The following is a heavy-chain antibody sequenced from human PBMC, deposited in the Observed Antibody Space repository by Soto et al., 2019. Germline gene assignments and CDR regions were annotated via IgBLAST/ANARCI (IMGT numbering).Heavy chain of an antibody. J-gene: IGHJ5*02. D-gene: IGHD6-19*01. V-gene: IGHV4-59*01. CDR2: IYYSGNT. CDR1: GGSISNYY. CDR3: ARGGWVLDP. Sequence: QVQLQESGPGLVKPSETLSLTCTVSGGSISNYYWSWIRQPPGKGLEWIGYIYYSGNTNYNPSLKIRVTISVDTSKSQFSLKLSSMAAADTAIYYCARGGWVLDPWGQGTLVTVSS.